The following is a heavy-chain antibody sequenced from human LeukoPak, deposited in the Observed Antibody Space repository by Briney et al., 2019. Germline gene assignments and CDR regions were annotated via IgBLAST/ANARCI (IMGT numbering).Heavy chain of an antibody. CDR1: GFTFSSYA. CDR2: ISGSGGST. D-gene: IGHD3-22*01. J-gene: IGHJ4*02. CDR3: AKDQLGYYDSSGYSY. Sequence: GGTLRLSCAASGFTFSSYAMSWVRQAPGKGLEWVSAISGSGGSTYYADSVKGRFTISRDNSKNTLYLQMNSLRAEDTAVYYCAKDQLGYYDSSGYSYWGQGTLVTVSS. V-gene: IGHV3-23*01.